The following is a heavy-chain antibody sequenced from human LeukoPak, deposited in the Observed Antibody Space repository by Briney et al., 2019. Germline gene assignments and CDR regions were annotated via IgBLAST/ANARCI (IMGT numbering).Heavy chain of an antibody. CDR3: ARGRYCSSSICYSLNAFDI. CDR2: ISSSGTTI. J-gene: IGHJ3*02. CDR1: GFTFSSYE. D-gene: IGHD2-2*01. Sequence: GGSLRLSCVASGFTFSSYEMNWVRQAPGKGLEWVSYISSSGTTIYYADSVKGRFTISRDNAKNSLYLQMNSLRAEDTAVYYCARGRYCSSSICYSLNAFDIWGQGTMFTVSS. V-gene: IGHV3-48*03.